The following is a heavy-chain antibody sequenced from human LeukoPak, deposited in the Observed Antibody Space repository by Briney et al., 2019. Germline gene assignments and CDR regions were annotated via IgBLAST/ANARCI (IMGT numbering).Heavy chain of an antibody. D-gene: IGHD6-19*01. CDR1: EFTFSDYY. Sequence: GGSLRLSCAASEFTFSDYYMSWIRQVPGKGLEWVSYIGSSGSTIYYADSVKGRFTISRDNAKNSLYLQMNSLRAEDTAVYYCARRIAVAGTRYFDLWGRGTLVTVSS. CDR2: IGSSGSTI. CDR3: ARRIAVAGTRYFDL. J-gene: IGHJ2*01. V-gene: IGHV3-11*01.